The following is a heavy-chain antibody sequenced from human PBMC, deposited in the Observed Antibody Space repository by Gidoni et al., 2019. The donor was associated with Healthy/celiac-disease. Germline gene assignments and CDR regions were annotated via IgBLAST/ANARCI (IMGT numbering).Heavy chain of an antibody. Sequence: EVQLVESGGGLVQPGGSLRLSCAASGFTFSSYWMHWVRQAPGKGLVLVSRINSDGSSTSYADSVKGRFTISRDNAKNTLYLQMNSLRAEDTAVYYCARGDGDYVWLFDYWGQGTLVTVSS. D-gene: IGHD4-17*01. CDR1: GFTFSSYW. J-gene: IGHJ4*02. CDR2: INSDGSST. CDR3: ARGDGDYVWLFDY. V-gene: IGHV3-74*01.